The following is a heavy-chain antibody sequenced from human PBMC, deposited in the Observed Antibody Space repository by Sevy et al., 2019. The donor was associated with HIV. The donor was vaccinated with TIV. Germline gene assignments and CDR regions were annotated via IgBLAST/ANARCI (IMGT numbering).Heavy chain of an antibody. CDR1: GFTFSGYD. V-gene: IGHV3-23*01. J-gene: IGHJ4*02. Sequence: GGSLRLSCAASGFTFSGYDMSWVRQAPGKGLEWVSAISGSGVRKYHADSVKGRFTISRDNSKNTLYLQMNSLRAEDTAVYYCARGWRSYSGCWYFDYWGQGTLVTVSS. CDR3: ARGWRSYSGCWYFDY. D-gene: IGHD6-6*01. CDR2: ISGSGVRK.